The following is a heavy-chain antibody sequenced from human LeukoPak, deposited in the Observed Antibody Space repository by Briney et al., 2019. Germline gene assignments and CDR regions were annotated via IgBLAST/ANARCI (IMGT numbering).Heavy chain of an antibody. CDR2: INHSGST. D-gene: IGHD3-10*01. J-gene: IGHJ4*02. CDR3: ARGPRYYGSGSYYSPTHFDY. V-gene: IGHV4-34*01. CDR1: GGSFSGYY. Sequence: SETLSLTCAVYGGSFSGYYWSWIRQPPGKGLEWIGEINHSGSTNYNPSLKSRVTISVDTSKNQFSLKLSSVTAADTAVYYCARGPRYYGSGSYYSPTHFDYWGQGTLVTVSS.